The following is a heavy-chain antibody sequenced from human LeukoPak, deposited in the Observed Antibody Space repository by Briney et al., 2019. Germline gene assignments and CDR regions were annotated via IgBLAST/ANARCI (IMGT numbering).Heavy chain of an antibody. J-gene: IGHJ6*03. V-gene: IGHV3-21*01. CDR1: GFTFSSYG. D-gene: IGHD3-10*01. CDR2: ISSSSSYI. Sequence: GGSLRLSCAASGFTFSSYGMHWVRQAPGKGLEWVSSISSSSSYIYYADSVKGRFTISRDNAKNSLYLQMNSLRAEDTAVYYCAVWGHYYGSGRSHYSYYYYMDVWGKGTTVTISS. CDR3: AVWGHYYGSGRSHYSYYYYMDV.